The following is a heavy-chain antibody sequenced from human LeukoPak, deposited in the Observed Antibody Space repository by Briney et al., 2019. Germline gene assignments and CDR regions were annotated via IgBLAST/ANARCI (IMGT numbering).Heavy chain of an antibody. Sequence: GGSLRLSCEASGFTFSSYDMHWVRQAPGKGLEWVAFIRYDGSNKYYADSVKGRFTISRDNSKNTLYLQMNSLRAEDTAVYYCAKQLVAANYFDYWGQGTLVTVSS. CDR3: AKQLVAANYFDY. CDR1: GFTFSSYD. CDR2: IRYDGSNK. V-gene: IGHV3-30*02. D-gene: IGHD2-15*01. J-gene: IGHJ4*02.